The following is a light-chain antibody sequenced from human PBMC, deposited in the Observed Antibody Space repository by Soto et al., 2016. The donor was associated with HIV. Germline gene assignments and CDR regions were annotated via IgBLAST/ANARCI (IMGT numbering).Light chain of an antibody. CDR2: KAS. CDR3: QQYNDYCPST. Sequence: DIQMTQSPSTLSASVGDRVTITCRASQSISNWLAWYQQKPGKAPRLLIYKASGLESGVPSRFSGSGSGTEFTLTISSLQPDDSATYYCQQYNDYCPSTFGQGTKLEIK. V-gene: IGKV1-5*03. J-gene: IGKJ2*01. CDR1: QSISNW.